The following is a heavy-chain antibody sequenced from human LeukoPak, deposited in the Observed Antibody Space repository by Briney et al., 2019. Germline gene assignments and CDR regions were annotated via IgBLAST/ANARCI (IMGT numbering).Heavy chain of an antibody. V-gene: IGHV3-74*01. CDR3: VREIKIMGFRAFDY. D-gene: IGHD3-10*01. J-gene: IGHJ4*02. Sequence: GGPLRLSCAGSGFAYSEYWMHWARQTPEKGLMWVSRINDGGTYTAYADSVKGRFAVSRDNAENTLYLQMGSLTVEDTGLYYCVREIKIMGFRAFDYWGQGTPVTVSS. CDR1: GFAYSEYW. CDR2: INDGGTYT.